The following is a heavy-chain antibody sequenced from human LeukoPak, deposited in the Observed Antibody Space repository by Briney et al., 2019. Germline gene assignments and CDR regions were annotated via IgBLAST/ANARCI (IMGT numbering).Heavy chain of an antibody. D-gene: IGHD3-3*01. CDR2: IYHSGYT. CDR1: GASISTGTSY. J-gene: IGHJ4*02. V-gene: IGHV4-39*01. CDR3: ARQRFLEWYFDY. Sequence: SETLSLTCNVSGASISTGTSYWGWIRQPPGRGLEWIGSIYHSGYTYYNPSLKSRVTISVDTSKNQFSLKLSSLTAADTAVYYCARQRFLEWYFDYWGQRTLVTVSS.